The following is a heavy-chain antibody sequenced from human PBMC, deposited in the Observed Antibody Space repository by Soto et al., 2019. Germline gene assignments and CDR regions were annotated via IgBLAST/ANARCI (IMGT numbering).Heavy chain of an antibody. V-gene: IGHV1-69*01. CDR3: AREYSSSSQYLYFDV. D-gene: IGHD6-6*01. CDR1: GGIFSSYA. Sequence: QVQLVQSGAEVKKPGSSVKVSCKVSGGIFSSYAIGWVRQAPGQGLEWMAGIIPITGTTNRAQKFQGRVTVTADESTTTVYMELSILTAEDTAVYYCAREYSSSSQYLYFDVWGRGTLVTVSS. J-gene: IGHJ2*01. CDR2: IIPITGTT.